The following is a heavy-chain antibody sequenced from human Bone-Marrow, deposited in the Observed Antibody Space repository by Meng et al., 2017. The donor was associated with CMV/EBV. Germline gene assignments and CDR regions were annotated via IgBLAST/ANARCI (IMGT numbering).Heavy chain of an antibody. CDR1: GGTFSSYG. Sequence: SVKVSCKASGGTFSSYGMSWVRQAPGQGLEWMGGIIPIFGTTKYAQKFQGRVTIITDESTSTAYMELSSMRSEDTAVYYCATRVGDSNDVVGKVPNYYYYGMDVWGQGTTVTVSS. CDR2: IIPIFGTT. D-gene: IGHD4-11*01. J-gene: IGHJ6*02. V-gene: IGHV1-69*05. CDR3: ATRVGDSNDVVGKVPNYYYYGMDV.